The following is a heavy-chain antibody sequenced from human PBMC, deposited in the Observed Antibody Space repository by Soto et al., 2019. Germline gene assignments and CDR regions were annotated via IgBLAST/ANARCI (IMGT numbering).Heavy chain of an antibody. V-gene: IGHV1-46*01. J-gene: IGHJ6*02. CDR3: ARDQWLVLLDYYYYGMDV. D-gene: IGHD6-19*01. Sequence: GASVKVSCKASGYTFTSYYMHWVRQAPGQGLEWMGIINPSGGSTSYAQKFQGRVTMTRDTSTSTVYMELSSLRSEDTAVYYCARDQWLVLLDYYYYGMDVCGQGTTVTVSS. CDR1: GYTFTSYY. CDR2: INPSGGST.